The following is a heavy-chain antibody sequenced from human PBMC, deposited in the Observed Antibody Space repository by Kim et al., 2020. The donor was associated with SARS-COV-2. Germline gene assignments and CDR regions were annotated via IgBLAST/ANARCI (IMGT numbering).Heavy chain of an antibody. CDR3: ARADARQVAGSVYYYGMDV. V-gene: IGHV1-69*13. CDR2: IIPIFGTA. D-gene: IGHD6-19*01. Sequence: SVKVSCKASGGTFSSYAISWVRQAPGQGLEWMGGIIPIFGTANYAQKFQGRVTITADESTSTAYMELSSLRSEDTAVYYCARADARQVAGSVYYYGMDVWGQGTTVTVSS. CDR1: GGTFSSYA. J-gene: IGHJ6*02.